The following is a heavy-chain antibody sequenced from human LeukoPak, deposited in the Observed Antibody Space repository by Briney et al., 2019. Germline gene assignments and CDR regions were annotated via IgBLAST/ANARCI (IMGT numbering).Heavy chain of an antibody. CDR1: GFTFSSYG. V-gene: IGHV3-33*06. CDR3: AKDHRYYDSSGVADY. CDR2: IWYDGSNK. D-gene: IGHD3-22*01. J-gene: IGHJ4*01. Sequence: GGSLRLFCAASGFTFSSYGMHWVRQAPGKGREWVPVIWYDGSNKYYADSVKGRFTISRDNSKNTLYLQMNSLRAEETAVYYCAKDHRYYDSSGVADYWGHGTLVTVSS.